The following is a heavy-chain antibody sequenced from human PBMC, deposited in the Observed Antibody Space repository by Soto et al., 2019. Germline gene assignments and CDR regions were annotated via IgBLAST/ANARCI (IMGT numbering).Heavy chain of an antibody. J-gene: IGHJ5*02. CDR3: ARGRMGAVLGGDSFDP. D-gene: IGHD1-26*01. Sequence: PSETLSLTCAVSGSSISSGYYWCWIRQPPGKGLEWIGTIFHSGSTYYNPSLKIRVTISVDTSKNKLSLKLTSVTATDAAVYYCARGRMGAVLGGDSFDPWGQGALVTVSS. CDR1: GSSISSGYY. CDR2: IFHSGST. V-gene: IGHV4-38-2*01.